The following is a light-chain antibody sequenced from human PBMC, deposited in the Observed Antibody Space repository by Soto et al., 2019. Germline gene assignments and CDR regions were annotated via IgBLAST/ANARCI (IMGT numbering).Light chain of an antibody. V-gene: IGKV3-20*01. CDR2: RAS. CDR3: QQYGSSPRFT. CDR1: QSVSSSY. J-gene: IGKJ3*01. Sequence: EVVLTQSPGTLSLSPGERATLSCRASQSVSSSYLAWYQQKSGQAPRLLIYRASSRATGIPERFSGSGSETDFTLTISRLEPEDFAVYYCQQYGSSPRFTFGPGTKVDIK.